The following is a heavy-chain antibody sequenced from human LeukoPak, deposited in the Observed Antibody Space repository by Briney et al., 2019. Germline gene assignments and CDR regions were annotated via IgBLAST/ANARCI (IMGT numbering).Heavy chain of an antibody. V-gene: IGHV1-18*01. CDR1: GYTFTSYG. J-gene: IGHJ4*02. Sequence: RASVKVSCKASGYTFTSYGISWVRQAPGQGLEWMGWISAYNGNTNYAQKLQGRVTMTTDTSTSTAYMELSSLRSEDTAVYYCARRQRWLQLPDYWGQGTLVTVSS. CDR2: ISAYNGNT. D-gene: IGHD5-24*01. CDR3: ARRQRWLQLPDY.